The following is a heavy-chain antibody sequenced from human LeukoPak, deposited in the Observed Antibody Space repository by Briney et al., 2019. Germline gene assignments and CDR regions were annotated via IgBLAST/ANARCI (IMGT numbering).Heavy chain of an antibody. CDR3: ARQLWYGWYFDY. CDR2: IKQDGSEK. CDR1: GFTFSSYW. V-gene: IGHV3-7*01. D-gene: IGHD6-19*01. J-gene: IGHJ4*02. Sequence: PGGSLRLSCAASGFTFSSYWMSWVRQAPGKGLEWVASIKQDGSEKYYVDSVKGRFTISRDNAKNSLYLQMNSLRAGDTAVYYCARQLWYGWYFDYWGQGTLVTVSS.